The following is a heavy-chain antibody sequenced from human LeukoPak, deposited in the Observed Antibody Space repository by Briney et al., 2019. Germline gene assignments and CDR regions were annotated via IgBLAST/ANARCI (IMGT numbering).Heavy chain of an antibody. CDR2: INSDGSST. CDR1: GFTFSNFW. J-gene: IGHJ4*02. Sequence: GGSLRLSCAASGFTFSNFWMHWVRQAPGKGLVWVSRINSDGSSTTYADSVKGRFTISRDNSKNTLYLQMNSLRAEDTAVYYCAKDRGGFLVVPDSLFDYWGQGTLVTVSS. CDR3: AKDRGGFLVVPDSLFDY. D-gene: IGHD2-2*01. V-gene: IGHV3-74*01.